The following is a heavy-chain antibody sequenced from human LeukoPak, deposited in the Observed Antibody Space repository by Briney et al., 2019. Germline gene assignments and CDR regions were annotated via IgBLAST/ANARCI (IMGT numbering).Heavy chain of an antibody. V-gene: IGHV3-23*01. CDR2: IGSDGGSI. CDR3: AGRVTGYSSGYVY. Sequence: GGSLRLSCAASGFSLSSYAMTWVRQAPGEGLEWVSVIGSDGGSIHYADSVKGRFTISRDTSKSTLYLQMNSLRVEDTAVYYCAGRVTGYSSGYVYWGQGTLVTVSS. CDR1: GFSLSSYA. J-gene: IGHJ4*02. D-gene: IGHD5-18*01.